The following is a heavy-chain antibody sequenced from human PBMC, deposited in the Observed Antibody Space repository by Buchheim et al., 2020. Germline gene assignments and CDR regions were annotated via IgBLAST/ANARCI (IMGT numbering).Heavy chain of an antibody. CDR1: GGSISSGGYY. V-gene: IGHV4-31*03. CDR3: ARGQRAMVRGVIITAPGYFQH. Sequence: QVQLQESGPGLVKPSQTLSLTCTVSGGSISSGGYYWSWIRQHPGKGLEWIGYIYYSGSTYYNPSLKSRVTISVDTSKNQFSLKLSSVTAADTAVCYCARGQRAMVRGVIITAPGYFQHWGQGTL. D-gene: IGHD3-10*01. CDR2: IYYSGST. J-gene: IGHJ1*01.